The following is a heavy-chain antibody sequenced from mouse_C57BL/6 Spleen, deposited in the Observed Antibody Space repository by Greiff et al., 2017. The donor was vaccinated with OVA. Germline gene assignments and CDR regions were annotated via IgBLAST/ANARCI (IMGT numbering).Heavy chain of an antibody. V-gene: IGHV8-12*01. J-gene: IGHJ1*03. Sequence: QVTLKECGPGILQSSQTLSLTCSFSGFSLSTSGMVVSWIRQPSGKGLEWLAHIYWDDDKRYNPSLKSRLTISKDTSRNQVFLKITSVDTADTATYYCARRRNGSSYGWYFDVWGTGTTVTVSS. CDR2: IYWDDDK. D-gene: IGHD1-1*01. CDR3: ARRRNGSSYGWYFDV. CDR1: GFSLSTSGMV.